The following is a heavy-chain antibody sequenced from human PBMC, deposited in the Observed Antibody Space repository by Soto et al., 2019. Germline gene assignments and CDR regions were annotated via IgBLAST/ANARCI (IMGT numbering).Heavy chain of an antibody. Sequence: QITLKESGPTLVKPTQTLTLTCTISGLSLRTTGVGVGWVRQPPRKALEWLALLYWDDDKRYSPSLKSRLTITKDTSEKQVVLTMTNLATVDTATYYCVQSRCGGDWMQIYSSHSYYGLEVWCQGTTVTVSS. J-gene: IGHJ6*02. CDR1: GLSLRTTGVG. V-gene: IGHV2-5*02. D-gene: IGHD2-21*02. CDR2: LYWDDDK. CDR3: VQSRCGGDWMQIYSSHSYYGLEV.